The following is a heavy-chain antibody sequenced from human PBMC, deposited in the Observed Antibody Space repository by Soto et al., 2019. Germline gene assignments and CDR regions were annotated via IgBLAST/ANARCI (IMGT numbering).Heavy chain of an antibody. CDR2: ISYDGSNK. J-gene: IGHJ6*02. D-gene: IGHD2-15*01. Sequence: PGGSLRLSCAASGFTFSSYGMHWVRQVPGKGLEWVAVISYDGSNKYYADSVKGRFTISRDNSKNTLYLQMNSLRAEDTAVYYCAKTLLPKIYYYGMDVWGQGTTVTVSS. CDR3: AKTLLPKIYYYGMDV. V-gene: IGHV3-30*18. CDR1: GFTFSSYG.